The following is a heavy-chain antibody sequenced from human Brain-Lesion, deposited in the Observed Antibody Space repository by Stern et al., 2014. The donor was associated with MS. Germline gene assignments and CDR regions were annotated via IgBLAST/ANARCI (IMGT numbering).Heavy chain of an antibody. CDR1: GFTFSSYW. CDR3: ARGSDT. CDR2: IKEDGSET. J-gene: IGHJ5*02. Sequence: VQLVESGGGLVQPGGSLRLSCAASGFTFSSYWMNWVRQAPGQGLEWVANIKEDGSETDYVDSVKGRFTISRYNGKNSLYLQMNSLRAEDTAVYYCARGSDTWGQGTLVTVSS. D-gene: IGHD2-15*01. V-gene: IGHV3-7*01.